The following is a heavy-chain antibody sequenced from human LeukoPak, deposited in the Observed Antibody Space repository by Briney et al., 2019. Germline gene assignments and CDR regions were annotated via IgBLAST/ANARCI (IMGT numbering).Heavy chain of an antibody. CDR3: ARDWYCSSSICYTDRNWFDP. V-gene: IGHV3-11*05. CDR2: INGSSSDT. CDR1: GFTFSDYY. D-gene: IGHD2-2*02. Sequence: GGSLRLSCAASGFTFSDYYMTWIRQAPGRGLEWISYINGSSSDTKYADSVRGRFTISRDNAKNLLYLQMNSLRPEDTAVYYCARDWYCSSSICYTDRNWFDPWGQGTLVTVSS. J-gene: IGHJ5*02.